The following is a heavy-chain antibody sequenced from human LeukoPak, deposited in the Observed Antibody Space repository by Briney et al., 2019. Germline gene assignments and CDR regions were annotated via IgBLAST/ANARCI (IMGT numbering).Heavy chain of an antibody. Sequence: PGESLKISCKGSEYSFATYWIGWVRQMPGQGLEWMGIIFPGDSDTRYSPSFQGQVTISADKSISTAYLQWSSLKASDTAMYYCARRGGVIPANPLDYWGQGTLVTVSS. V-gene: IGHV5-51*01. CDR2: IFPGDSDT. CDR3: ARRGGVIPANPLDY. CDR1: EYSFATYW. J-gene: IGHJ4*02. D-gene: IGHD2-15*01.